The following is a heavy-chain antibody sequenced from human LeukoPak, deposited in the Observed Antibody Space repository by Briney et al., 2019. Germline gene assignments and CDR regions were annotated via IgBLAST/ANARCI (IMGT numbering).Heavy chain of an antibody. Sequence: PSETLSLTCTVSGGSISSYYWSWIRQPAGKGLEWIGRIYTSGSTNYSPSLKSRVTMSVDTSKNQFSLKLSSVTAADTAVYYCARVSSRNYYGSGSYYKGRYFQHWGQGTLVTVSS. V-gene: IGHV4-4*07. CDR3: ARVSSRNYYGSGSYYKGRYFQH. CDR1: GGSISSYY. CDR2: IYTSGST. D-gene: IGHD3-10*01. J-gene: IGHJ1*01.